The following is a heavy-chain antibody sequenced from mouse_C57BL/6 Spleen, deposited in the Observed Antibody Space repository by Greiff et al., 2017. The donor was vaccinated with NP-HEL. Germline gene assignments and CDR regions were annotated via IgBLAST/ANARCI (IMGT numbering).Heavy chain of an antibody. CDR2: IYPGSGST. J-gene: IGHJ4*01. Sequence: QVQLKQPGAELVKPGASVKMSCKASGYTFTSYWITWVKQRPGQGLEWIGDIYPGSGSTNYNEKFKSKATLTVDTSSSTAYMQLSSLTSEDSAVYYCARARRSYDYAMDYWGQGTSVTVSS. CDR3: ARARRSYDYAMDY. CDR1: GYTFTSYW. V-gene: IGHV1-55*01. D-gene: IGHD1-1*01.